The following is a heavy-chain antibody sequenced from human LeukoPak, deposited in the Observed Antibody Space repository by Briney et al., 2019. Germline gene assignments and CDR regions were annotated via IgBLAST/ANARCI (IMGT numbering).Heavy chain of an antibody. CDR2: IYYSGST. D-gene: IGHD1-7*01. J-gene: IGHJ3*02. Sequence: SETLSLTCTVSGGYISSYYWSWIRQPPGKGLEWIGYIYYSGSTNYNPSLKSRVTISLDTSKNQFSLKLSSVTAADTAVYYCARIPPTTSHAFDIWGQGTMVTVSS. V-gene: IGHV4-59*01. CDR1: GGYISSYY. CDR3: ARIPPTTSHAFDI.